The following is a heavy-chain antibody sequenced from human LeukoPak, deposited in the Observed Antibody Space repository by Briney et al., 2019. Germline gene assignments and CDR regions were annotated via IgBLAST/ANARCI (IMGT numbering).Heavy chain of an antibody. CDR2: ISAYNGNS. CDR1: GGTFSSYA. CDR3: ARDGSGSYYETAFDY. D-gene: IGHD3-10*01. Sequence: ASVKVSCKASGGTFSSYAISWVRQAPGQGLEWMGWISAYNGNSNYAQKLQGRVTMTTDTSTSTAYMELRSLRSDDTAVYYCARDGSGSYYETAFDYWGQGTLVTVSS. J-gene: IGHJ4*02. V-gene: IGHV1-18*01.